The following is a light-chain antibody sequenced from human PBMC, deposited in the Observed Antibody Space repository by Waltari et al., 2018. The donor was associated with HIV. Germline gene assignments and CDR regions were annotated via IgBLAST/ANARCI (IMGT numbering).Light chain of an antibody. Sequence: QSALTQPAPVSGSPGQSITMSCSGLDSDIGDYNLVSLYQQHPGKAPTLIIYYVSNRPSGFSNRFSGSKSGNTASLTISGLQSDDEADYYCCSYSSSTTLYVFGTGTKVTVL. V-gene: IGLV2-14*03. J-gene: IGLJ1*01. CDR3: CSYSSSTTLYV. CDR2: YVS. CDR1: DSDIGDYNL.